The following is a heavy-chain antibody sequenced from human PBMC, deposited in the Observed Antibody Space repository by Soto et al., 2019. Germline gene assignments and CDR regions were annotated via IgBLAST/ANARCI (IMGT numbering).Heavy chain of an antibody. J-gene: IGHJ6*02. CDR1: GFTFSDSY. V-gene: IGHV3-11*01. CDR3: ARVSWREKYGMDV. Sequence: QVQLVESGGGLVKPGGSLRLSCAASGFTFSDSYMSWIGQAPGKGLEWISYITFSGNTVYYADSLKGRFTISRDNAKNLLYQQMNRLGAEDTAVYYWARVSWREKYGMDVWGQGTTVTVSS. CDR2: ITFSGNTV.